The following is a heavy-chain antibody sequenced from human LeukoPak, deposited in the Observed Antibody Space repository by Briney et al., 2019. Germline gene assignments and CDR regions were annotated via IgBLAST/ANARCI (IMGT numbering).Heavy chain of an antibody. CDR1: GGSISSYY. CDR3: ASESGSCYGWFDP. V-gene: IGHV4-4*07. J-gene: IGHJ5*02. D-gene: IGHD1-26*01. Sequence: SETLSLTCTVSGGSISSYYWSWIRQPAGKGLEWIGRIYSSGTTNYNPSLKSRVTMSVDTSNNQFSLKVSSVTAADTAVYYCASESGSCYGWFDPWGQGTLVTVSS. CDR2: IYSSGTT.